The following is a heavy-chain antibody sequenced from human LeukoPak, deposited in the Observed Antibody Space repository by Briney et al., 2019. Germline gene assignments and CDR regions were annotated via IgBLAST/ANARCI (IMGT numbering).Heavy chain of an antibody. Sequence: PGGSLRLSCVASGFSSNNYAMNWVRRAPGKGLEWVSLIIGSSGSTFYADSVKGRFTISRDKSKNTLYLQMNSLRAEDTAVYYCAKGAYDYIEIAYFDYWGQGSLVTVSS. CDR1: GFSSNNYA. D-gene: IGHD5-12*01. CDR3: AKGAYDYIEIAYFDY. V-gene: IGHV3-23*01. CDR2: IIGSSGST. J-gene: IGHJ4*02.